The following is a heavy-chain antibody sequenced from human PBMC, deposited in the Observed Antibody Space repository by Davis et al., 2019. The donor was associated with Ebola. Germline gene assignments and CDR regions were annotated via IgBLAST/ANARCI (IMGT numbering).Heavy chain of an antibody. J-gene: IGHJ4*02. Sequence: MPSETLSLTCAVYGGPFSDYSWSWIRQPPGKGLEWIGEINHIGITNYNPSLKSRVTISVATSKNQFSLKLSSVTAADTAVYYCARGDSYYDPGGYYAGPEAPDHWGQGILVSVSS. CDR1: GGPFSDYS. CDR3: ARGDSYYDPGGYYAGPEAPDH. CDR2: INHIGIT. V-gene: IGHV4-34*01. D-gene: IGHD3-22*01.